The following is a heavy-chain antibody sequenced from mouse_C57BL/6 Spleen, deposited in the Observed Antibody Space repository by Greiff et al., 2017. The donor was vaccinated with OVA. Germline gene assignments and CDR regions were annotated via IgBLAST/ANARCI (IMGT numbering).Heavy chain of an antibody. Sequence: VQLKQSGPELVKPGASVKISCKASGYSFTGYYMNWVKQSPEKSLEWIGEINPSTGGTTYNQKFKAKATLTVDKSSSTAYMQLKSLTSEDSAVYYCARERPYFDVWGTGTTVTVSS. CDR1: GYSFTGYY. J-gene: IGHJ1*03. CDR3: ARERPYFDV. CDR2: INPSTGGT. V-gene: IGHV1-42*01.